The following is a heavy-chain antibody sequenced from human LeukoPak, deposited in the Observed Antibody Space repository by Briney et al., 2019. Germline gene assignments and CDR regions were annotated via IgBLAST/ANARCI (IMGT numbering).Heavy chain of an antibody. CDR3: ARREIGDGYNYYFDY. V-gene: IGHV1-69*05. CDR1: GCTFSSYA. CDR2: IIPIFGTA. J-gene: IGHJ4*02. Sequence: SVKASCKASGCTFSSYAISWVRQAPGQGLEWMGRIIPIFGTANYAQKFQGRVTITTDESTSTAYMELSSLRSEDTAVYYCARREIGDGYNYYFDYWGQGTLVTVSS. D-gene: IGHD5-24*01.